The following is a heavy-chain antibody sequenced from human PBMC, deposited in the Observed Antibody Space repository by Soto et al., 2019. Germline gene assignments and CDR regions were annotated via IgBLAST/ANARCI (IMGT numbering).Heavy chain of an antibody. CDR3: ASLNLHGYFDY. J-gene: IGHJ4*02. V-gene: IGHV1-18*01. Sequence: ASVKVSCKASGYIFVNYGIAWVRQAPGQGLEWMGWISAYNGNTNYAQKLQGRVTMTTDTSTSTAYMELRSLRSDDTAVYYCASLNLHGYFDYWGQGTLVTVSS. CDR1: GYIFVNYG. CDR2: ISAYNGNT.